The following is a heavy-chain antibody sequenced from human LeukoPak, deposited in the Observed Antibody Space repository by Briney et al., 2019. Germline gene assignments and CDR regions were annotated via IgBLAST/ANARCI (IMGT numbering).Heavy chain of an antibody. D-gene: IGHD3-3*01. Sequence: ASVKVSCKASGYTFTSYDINWERQATGQGLEWMGWMNPNSGNTGYAQKFQGRVTMTRNTSISTAYMELSSLRSEDTAVYYCAREGPGTIFGVVDPWGQGTLVTVSS. CDR3: AREGPGTIFGVVDP. V-gene: IGHV1-8*01. CDR1: GYTFTSYD. J-gene: IGHJ5*02. CDR2: MNPNSGNT.